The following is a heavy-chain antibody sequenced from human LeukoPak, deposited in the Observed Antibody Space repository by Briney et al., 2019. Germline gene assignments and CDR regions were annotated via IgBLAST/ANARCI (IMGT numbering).Heavy chain of an antibody. Sequence: SETLSLTCTVSGGSISSSSYYWGWIRQPPGKGLEWIGSIYYSGSTYYNPSLKSRVTISVDTSKNQFSLKLSSVTAADTAVYYCASRYSSSWYVFDYWGQGTLVTVSS. CDR3: ASRYSSSWYVFDY. CDR2: IYYSGST. V-gene: IGHV4-39*01. CDR1: GGSISSSSYY. J-gene: IGHJ4*02. D-gene: IGHD6-13*01.